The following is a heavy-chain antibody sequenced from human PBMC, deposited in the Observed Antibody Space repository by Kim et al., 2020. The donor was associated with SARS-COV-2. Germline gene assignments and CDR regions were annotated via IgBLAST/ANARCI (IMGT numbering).Heavy chain of an antibody. Sequence: FTISRDNSKNTLYLQMNSLRAEDTAVYYCAKDLSPRVDTAMVRNYYGMDVWGQGTTVTVSS. CDR3: AKDLSPRVDTAMVRNYYGMDV. J-gene: IGHJ6*02. D-gene: IGHD5-18*01. V-gene: IGHV3-30*02.